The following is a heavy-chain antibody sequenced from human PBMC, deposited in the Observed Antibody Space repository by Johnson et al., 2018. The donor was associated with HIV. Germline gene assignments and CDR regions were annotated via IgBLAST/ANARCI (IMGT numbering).Heavy chain of an antibody. V-gene: IGHV3-7*03. CDR3: SRVGRYCSGGSGLDAFDI. CDR1: GFTFSSYW. Sequence: EVQLVESGGGLVQPGGSLRLSCAASGFTFSSYWMSWVRQAPGKGLEWVANIKQAGSEKYYVDSVKGRFTISRDNAKKSLYLQMNSLRAEDTPLYDCSRVGRYCSGGSGLDAFDIWGQGTMVTVSS. CDR2: IKQAGSEK. J-gene: IGHJ3*02. D-gene: IGHD2-15*01.